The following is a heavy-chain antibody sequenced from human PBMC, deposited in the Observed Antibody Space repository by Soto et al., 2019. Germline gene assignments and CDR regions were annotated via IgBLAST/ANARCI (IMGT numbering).Heavy chain of an antibody. V-gene: IGHV1-18*01. J-gene: IGHJ4*02. Sequence: SVKVSCKGAGYTFTSYGIIWVRQAPGQGLEWMGWISAYNGNTNYAQKLQGRVTMTTDTSTSTAYMELRSLRSDDKAVYYCARDRYCSSTSCRTEPRYTSDYWGQGTLVTVSS. D-gene: IGHD2-2*01. CDR2: ISAYNGNT. CDR3: ARDRYCSSTSCRTEPRYTSDY. CDR1: GYTFTSYG.